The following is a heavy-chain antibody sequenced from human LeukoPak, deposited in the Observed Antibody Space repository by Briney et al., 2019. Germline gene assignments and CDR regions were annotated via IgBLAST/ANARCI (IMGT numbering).Heavy chain of an antibody. CDR3: VRHDGRGGATMGAFDS. Sequence: PSETLSLTCTVSAGSFISSSHHWSWIRQSPGKGLEWIGTVYYGRTTYYNPSLDGRVTISLDTSANHFSLQLNSVTAADTAVYYCVRHDGRGGATMGAFDSWGQGSLVTVSS. D-gene: IGHD5-12*01. CDR2: VYYGRTT. CDR1: AGSFISSSHH. V-gene: IGHV4-39*01. J-gene: IGHJ5*01.